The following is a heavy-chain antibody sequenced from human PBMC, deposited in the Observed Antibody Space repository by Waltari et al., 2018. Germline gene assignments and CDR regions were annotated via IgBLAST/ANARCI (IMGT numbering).Heavy chain of an antibody. Sequence: EVQLLESGGGLVQPGGSLRLSCAASGFTFSSYAMSWVRQAPGKGLEWVSVIYSGGSTYYGDAVKGRFTISRDNSKNTLYLQMNSLRAEDTAVYYCAKDLQPDYWGQGTLVTVSS. V-gene: IGHV3-23*03. CDR3: AKDLQPDY. CDR2: IYSGGST. D-gene: IGHD2-2*01. J-gene: IGHJ4*02. CDR1: GFTFSSYA.